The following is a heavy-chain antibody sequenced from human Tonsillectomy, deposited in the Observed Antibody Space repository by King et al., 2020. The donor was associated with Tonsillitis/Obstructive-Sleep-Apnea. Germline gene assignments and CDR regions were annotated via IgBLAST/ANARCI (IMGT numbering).Heavy chain of an antibody. CDR2: ISYDGSNK. Sequence: QLVQSGGGVVQPGRSLRLSCAASGFTFSSYAMHWVRQAPGTGLEWVAVISYDGSNKYYADSVKGRFTISRDNSKNTLYLPMNSLRAEDTAVYYCASSSYDYIWGDAFDIWGQGTMVTVSS. CDR3: ASSSYDYIWGDAFDI. J-gene: IGHJ3*02. CDR1: GFTFSSYA. V-gene: IGHV3-30*01. D-gene: IGHD3-16*01.